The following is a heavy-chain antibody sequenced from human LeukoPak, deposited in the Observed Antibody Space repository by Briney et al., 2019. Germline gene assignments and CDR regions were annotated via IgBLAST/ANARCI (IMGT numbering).Heavy chain of an antibody. CDR2: INPNIGDT. CDR3: ARLSTTDRHWPAAFDI. Sequence: ASVKVSCKASAYTFTDYFMYWVRQAPGQGLEWMGRINPNIGDTNYAQKFQGRVTMTRDTSVSTAYMELSRLRSDDTAVYYCARLSTTDRHWPAAFDIWGQGTVVTVSS. D-gene: IGHD1-1*01. J-gene: IGHJ3*02. CDR1: AYTFTDYF. V-gene: IGHV1-2*02.